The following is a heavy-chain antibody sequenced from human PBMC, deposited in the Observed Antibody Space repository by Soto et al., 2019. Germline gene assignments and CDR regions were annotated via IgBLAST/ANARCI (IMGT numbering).Heavy chain of an antibody. CDR2: ISAYNGNT. CDR1: GYTFTSYG. V-gene: IGHV1-18*04. D-gene: IGHD2-15*01. CDR3: ARLGGDIVVVVAALKPYYYYYGMDV. Sequence: ASVKVSCKASGYTFTSYGISWVRQAPGQGLEWMGWISAYNGNTNYAQKLQGRVTMTTDTSTSTAYMELRSLRSDDTAVYYCARLGGDIVVVVAALKPYYYYYGMDVWGQGXTVTVYS. J-gene: IGHJ6*02.